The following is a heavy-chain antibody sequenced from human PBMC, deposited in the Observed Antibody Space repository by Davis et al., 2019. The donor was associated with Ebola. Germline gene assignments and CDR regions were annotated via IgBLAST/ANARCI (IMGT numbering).Heavy chain of an antibody. V-gene: IGHV1-18*01. J-gene: IGHJ3*02. Sequence: ASVKVSCKASGYTFTSYGISWVRQAPGQGLEWMGWISAYNGNTNYAQKFQGRVTITADESTSTAYMELSSLRSEDTAVYYCARVSSRDAFDIWGQGTMVTVSS. CDR2: ISAYNGNT. CDR1: GYTFTSYG. D-gene: IGHD6-6*01. CDR3: ARVSSRDAFDI.